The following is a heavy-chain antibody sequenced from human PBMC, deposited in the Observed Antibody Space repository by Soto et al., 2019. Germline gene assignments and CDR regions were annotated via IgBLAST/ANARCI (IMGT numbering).Heavy chain of an antibody. CDR1: GFTFSSYG. Sequence: GGSLRLSCAASGFTFSSYGMHWVRQAPGKGLEWVAVISYDGSNKYYADSVKGRFTISRDNSKNTLYLQMNSLRAEDTAVYYCAKNMGIAAANLPTGYWGQGTLVTVSS. CDR2: ISYDGSNK. D-gene: IGHD6-13*01. CDR3: AKNMGIAAANLPTGY. J-gene: IGHJ4*02. V-gene: IGHV3-30*18.